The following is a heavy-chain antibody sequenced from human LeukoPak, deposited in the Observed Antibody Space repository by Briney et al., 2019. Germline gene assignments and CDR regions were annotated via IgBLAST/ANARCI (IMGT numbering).Heavy chain of an antibody. Sequence: ASVKVSCKASGYTFTGYCMHRVRQAPGQGLEWMGRINPNSGGTNYAQKFQGRVTMTRDTSISTAYMELSRLRSDDTAVYYCARVLGYSGYDLVSPLDYWGQGTLVTVSS. CDR3: ARVLGYSGYDLVSPLDY. V-gene: IGHV1-2*06. CDR1: GYTFTGYC. CDR2: INPNSGGT. D-gene: IGHD5-12*01. J-gene: IGHJ4*02.